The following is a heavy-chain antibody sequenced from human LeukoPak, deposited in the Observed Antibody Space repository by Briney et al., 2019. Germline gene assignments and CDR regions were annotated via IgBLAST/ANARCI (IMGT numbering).Heavy chain of an antibody. V-gene: IGHV4-59*01. J-gene: IGHJ4*02. Sequence: PSETLSLTCTVSGGSISSYYWSWIRQPPGKGLEWIGYIYYSGSTNYNPSLKSRVTISVDTSKNQFSLKLSSVTAADTAVYYCARGAEVAPDYYDSSGYYPAWGQGTLVTVSS. CDR1: GGSISSYY. CDR2: IYYSGST. D-gene: IGHD3-22*01. CDR3: ARGAEVAPDYYDSSGYYPA.